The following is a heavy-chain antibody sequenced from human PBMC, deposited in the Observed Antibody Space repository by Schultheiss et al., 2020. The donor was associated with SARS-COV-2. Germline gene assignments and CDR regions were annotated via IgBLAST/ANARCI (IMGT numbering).Heavy chain of an antibody. CDR2: ISYDGSNK. V-gene: IGHV3-30*03. CDR1: GFTFSSYG. CDR3: AREGGSGWYGDAFDI. Sequence: GGSLRLSCAASGFTFSSYGMHWVRQAPGKGLEWVAVISYDGSNKYYADSVKGRFTISRDNSKNTLYLQMNSLRAEDTAVYYCAREGGSGWYGDAFDIWGQGTMVTVSS. J-gene: IGHJ3*02. D-gene: IGHD6-19*01.